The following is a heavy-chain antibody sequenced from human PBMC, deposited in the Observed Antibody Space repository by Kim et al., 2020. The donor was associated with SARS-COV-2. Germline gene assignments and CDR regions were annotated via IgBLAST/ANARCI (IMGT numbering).Heavy chain of an antibody. Sequence: ASVKVSRKASGYTFTTYNIHWVRQAPGQGLEWMGWINSGKGNTKYSQKFQGRVSISRDISASTAYMDLSSLRSEDTAIYYCVTGGGPAWGQGTLVTVSS. J-gene: IGHJ4*02. CDR3: VTGGGPA. CDR2: INSGKGNT. D-gene: IGHD5-12*01. CDR1: GYTFTTYN. V-gene: IGHV1-3*04.